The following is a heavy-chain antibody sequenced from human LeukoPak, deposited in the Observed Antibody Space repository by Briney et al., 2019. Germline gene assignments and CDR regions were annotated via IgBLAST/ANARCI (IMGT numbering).Heavy chain of an antibody. V-gene: IGHV4-34*01. CDR3: ARGSLRFFGAVMGFDP. Sequence: SETLSLTCAVYGGSFSGYYWSWIRQPPGKGLERIGEINHSGSTNYNPSLKSRVTISVDTSKNQFSLKLSSVTAADTAVYYCARGSLRFFGAVMGFDPWGQGTLVTVSS. J-gene: IGHJ5*02. CDR1: GGSFSGYY. D-gene: IGHD3-3*01. CDR2: INHSGST.